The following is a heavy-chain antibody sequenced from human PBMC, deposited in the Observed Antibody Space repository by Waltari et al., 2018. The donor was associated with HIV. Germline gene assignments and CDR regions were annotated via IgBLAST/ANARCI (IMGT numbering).Heavy chain of an antibody. D-gene: IGHD2-21*02. CDR3: AREVTSSKVMNY. Sequence: DVRLVESGGGPVQPGGSLRLSCAASGFTLSLYNMNWVRQTPGKGLEWVAYISGDGKNKYYADSVKGRFIISKDNGQNFLHLQMDRLSVDDSAKYFCAREVTSSKVMNYWGQGTPVIVSS. CDR2: ISGDGKNK. CDR1: GFTLSLYN. V-gene: IGHV3-48*03. J-gene: IGHJ4*02.